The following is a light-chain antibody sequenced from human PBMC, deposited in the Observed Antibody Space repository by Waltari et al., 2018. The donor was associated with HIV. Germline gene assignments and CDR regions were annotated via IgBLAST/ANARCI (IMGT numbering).Light chain of an antibody. Sequence: DIVMTQSPLSRPVTPGERASFSCRSSQSLLHSNGYHCLVWYLQKPGQSPRLLIYVDSDRASGVPDRVSGSGSGTDFTLKISRVEAEGVGVYYCMQDLQTPPVPFGEGTRLEIK. V-gene: IGKV2-28*01. J-gene: IGKJ5*01. CDR3: MQDLQTPPVP. CDR1: QSLLHSNGYHC. CDR2: VDS.